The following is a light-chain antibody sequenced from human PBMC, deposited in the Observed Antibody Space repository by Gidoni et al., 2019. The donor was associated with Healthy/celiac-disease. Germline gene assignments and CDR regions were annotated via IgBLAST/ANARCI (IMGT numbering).Light chain of an antibody. CDR3: QQRSNWPPLT. J-gene: IGKJ4*01. CDR1: QSVSSY. V-gene: IGKV3-11*01. CDR2: DAS. Sequence: EIVLTQSPATLSLSPWERATRSCRASQSVSSYLAWYQQKPGQAPRLLIYDASNRATGIPARFSGSGSGTDFTLTISSLEPEDFAVYYCQQRSNWPPLTFXGXTKVEIK.